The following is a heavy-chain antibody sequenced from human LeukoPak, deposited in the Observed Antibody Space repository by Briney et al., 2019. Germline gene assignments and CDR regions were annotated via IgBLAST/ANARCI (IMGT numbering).Heavy chain of an antibody. J-gene: IGHJ5*02. Sequence: SETLSLTCTVSGGSISSSSYYWGWIRQPPGKGLEWIGSIYYSGSTYYNPSLKSRVTISVDTSKNQFSLKLSSVTAADTAVYYCARVVGATAGGYNWFDPWGQGTLVTVSS. V-gene: IGHV4-39*01. CDR3: ARVVGATAGGYNWFDP. D-gene: IGHD1-26*01. CDR1: GGSISSSSYY. CDR2: IYYSGST.